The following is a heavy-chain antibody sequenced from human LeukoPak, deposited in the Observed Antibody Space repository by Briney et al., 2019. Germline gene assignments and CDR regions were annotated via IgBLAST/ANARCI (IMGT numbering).Heavy chain of an antibody. J-gene: IGHJ5*02. D-gene: IGHD2-2*01. CDR1: GYTFTGYY. CDR3: ARVFCSSTSCYSGNNWFDP. Sequence: ASVKVSCKASGYTFTGYYMHWVRQATGQGLEWMGWINPNSGGTNYAQKFQGRVTMTRDTSISTAYMELSRLRSDDTAVYYCARVFCSSTSCYSGNNWFDPWGQGTLVTVSS. V-gene: IGHV1-2*02. CDR2: INPNSGGT.